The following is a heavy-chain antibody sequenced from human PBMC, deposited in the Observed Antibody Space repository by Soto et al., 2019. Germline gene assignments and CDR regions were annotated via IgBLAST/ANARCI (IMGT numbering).Heavy chain of an antibody. V-gene: IGHV1-69*12. CDR3: ARGGGVVVVVAATGWFDP. J-gene: IGHJ5*02. Sequence: QVQLVQSGAEVKKPGSSVKVSCKASGGTFSSYAISWVRQAPGQGLEWMGGIIPIFGTANYAQKFQGRVTITADESTSTAYMELSSLRSEDTAVYYCARGGGVVVVVAATGWFDPWGQGTLVTVSS. CDR1: GGTFSSYA. D-gene: IGHD2-15*01. CDR2: IIPIFGTA.